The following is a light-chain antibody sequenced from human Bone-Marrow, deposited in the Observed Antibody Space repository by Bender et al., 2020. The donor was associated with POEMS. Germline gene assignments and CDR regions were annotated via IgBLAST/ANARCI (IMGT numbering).Light chain of an antibody. J-gene: IGLJ3*02. Sequence: QSALTQPRSVSGSPGQSVTISCTGTSSDVGGYNYVSWYQQHPGKAPKLMIYDVSKRPSGVSNRFSGSKSGNAASLTISGLQADDEADYYCCSFAGSRVVFGGGTKLTVL. CDR2: DVS. V-gene: IGLV2-11*01. CDR3: CSFAGSRVV. CDR1: SSDVGGYNY.